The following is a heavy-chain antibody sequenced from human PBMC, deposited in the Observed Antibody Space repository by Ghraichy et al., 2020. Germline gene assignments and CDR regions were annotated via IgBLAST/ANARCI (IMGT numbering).Heavy chain of an antibody. D-gene: IGHD5-18*01. CDR2: ISSSSSYT. Sequence: LSLTCAASGFTFSDYYMSWIRQAPGKGLEWVSYISSSSSYTNYADSVKGRFTISRDNAKNSLYLQMNSLRAEDTAVYYCAREQYSYGPKHYYMDVWGKGTTVTVSS. CDR1: GFTFSDYY. CDR3: AREQYSYGPKHYYMDV. J-gene: IGHJ6*03. V-gene: IGHV3-11*05.